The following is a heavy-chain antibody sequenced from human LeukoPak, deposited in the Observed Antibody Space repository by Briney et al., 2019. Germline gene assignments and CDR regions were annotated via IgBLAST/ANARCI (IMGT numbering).Heavy chain of an antibody. V-gene: IGHV4-38-2*01. CDR1: GYSITNGYY. J-gene: IGHJ4*02. Sequence: SETLSLTCAVSGYSITNGYYWVWIRQPPGKGLEWIGSLYYGDSVYYNTALESRVSMSVDTPKNQFSLKLSFVTAADTAVYYCARARRKIVVVPAVMVPHFDYWGQGTLVTVSS. CDR2: LYYGDSV. D-gene: IGHD2-2*01. CDR3: ARARRKIVVVPAVMVPHFDY.